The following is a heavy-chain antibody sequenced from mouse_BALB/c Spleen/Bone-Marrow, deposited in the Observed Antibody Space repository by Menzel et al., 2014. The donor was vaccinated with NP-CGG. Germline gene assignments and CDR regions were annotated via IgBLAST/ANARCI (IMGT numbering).Heavy chain of an antibody. CDR1: GFSLTSYG. Sequence: QVQLQQPGPGLVQPSQSLSITCTVSGFSLTSYGVHWVRQSPGKGLEWLGVIWSGGSKDYNAVFISRLSISKDNSKSQVFFKMNGLQANDTAIYYCARVYNYGPMDYWGQGTSVTVSS. V-gene: IGHV2-2*02. CDR3: ARVYNYGPMDY. CDR2: IWSGGSK. J-gene: IGHJ4*01. D-gene: IGHD1-1*01.